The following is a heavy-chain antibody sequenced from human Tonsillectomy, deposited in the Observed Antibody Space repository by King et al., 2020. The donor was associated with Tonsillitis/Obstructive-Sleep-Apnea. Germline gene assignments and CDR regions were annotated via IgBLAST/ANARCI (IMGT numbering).Heavy chain of an antibody. CDR1: GYSFTSYW. J-gene: IGHJ3*02. CDR3: ARHDSSGGYYGNAFDI. Sequence: VQLVESGAEVKKPGESLRISCKGSGYSFTSYWINWVRLMPGKGLEWIGKIDPSDSYTNYSPSFQGHVTISADKSISTAYLQWTSLKASDTAMYYCARHDSSGGYYGNAFDIWGQGTMVTVSS. CDR2: IDPSDSYT. D-gene: IGHD3-22*01. V-gene: IGHV5-10-1*03.